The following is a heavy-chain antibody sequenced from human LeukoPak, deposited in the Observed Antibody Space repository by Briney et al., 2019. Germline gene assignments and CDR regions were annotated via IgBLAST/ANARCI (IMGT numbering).Heavy chain of an antibody. J-gene: IGHJ4*02. CDR1: GGTFSSYA. V-gene: IGHV1-69*13. CDR2: IIPIFGTA. Sequence: GASVKVSCKASGGTFSSYAISWVRQAPGQGLEWMGGIIPIFGTANYAQMFQGRVTITADESTSTAYMELSSLRSEDTAVYYCARGSSSWYTPFDYWGQGTLVTVSS. CDR3: ARGSSSWYTPFDY. D-gene: IGHD6-13*01.